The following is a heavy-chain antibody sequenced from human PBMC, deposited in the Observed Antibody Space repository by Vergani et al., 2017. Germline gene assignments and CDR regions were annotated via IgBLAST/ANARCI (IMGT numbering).Heavy chain of an antibody. CDR3: AKSLLGIVAGNGMDV. Sequence: EVQLLESGGGLVQPGGSLRLSCAASGFTFSSYAMSWVRQAPGKGLEWVSSISGSGAGTYYADSVKGRFTISRDNSKNTLYLQINGLRGEDTAIYYCAKSLLGIVAGNGMDVWGQGTTVTVFS. V-gene: IGHV3-23*01. D-gene: IGHD5-12*01. J-gene: IGHJ6*02. CDR2: ISGSGAGT. CDR1: GFTFSSYA.